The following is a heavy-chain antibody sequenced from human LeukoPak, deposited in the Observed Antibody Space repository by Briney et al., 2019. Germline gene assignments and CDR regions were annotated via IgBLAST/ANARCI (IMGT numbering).Heavy chain of an antibody. J-gene: IGHJ3*02. CDR2: INPSGGST. V-gene: IGHV1-46*03. D-gene: IGHD2-2*01. CDR1: GYTFTGYY. Sequence: ASVKVSCKASGYTFTGYYMHWVRQAPGQGLEWMGIINPSGGSTSYAQKFQGRVTMARDTSASTVYMELSSLRSEDTAVYYCSSGGYCSSTSCYGFAFDIWGQGTMVTVSS. CDR3: SSGGYCSSTSCYGFAFDI.